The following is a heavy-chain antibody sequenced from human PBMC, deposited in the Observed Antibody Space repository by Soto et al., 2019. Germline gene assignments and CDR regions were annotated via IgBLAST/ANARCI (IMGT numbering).Heavy chain of an antibody. CDR1: GYTFTSYY. Sequence: ASVKVSCKASGYTFTSYYMHWGRQAPGQGLEWMGIINPSGGSTSYAQKFQGRVTMTRDTSTSTVYMELSSLRSEDTAVYYCARVYYDILTGYQHYGMDVWGQGTTVTVSS. D-gene: IGHD3-9*01. CDR2: INPSGGST. J-gene: IGHJ6*02. CDR3: ARVYYDILTGYQHYGMDV. V-gene: IGHV1-46*01.